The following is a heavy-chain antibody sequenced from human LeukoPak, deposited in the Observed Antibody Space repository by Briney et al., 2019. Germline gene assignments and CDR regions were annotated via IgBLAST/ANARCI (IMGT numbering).Heavy chain of an antibody. CDR3: VRTLYDFWSGTYDF. D-gene: IGHD3-3*01. V-gene: IGHV3-23*05. CDR2: IHSRGATT. CDR1: GFTFSHYA. Sequence: PGGSLRVSCVASGFTFSHYAMSWVRQAPGKGLEWVSGIHSRGATTYHSESVKGRFTISRDNSGNTLFLQMSSLRPEDTAVYYCVRTLYDFWSGTYDFWGQGTLVTVSS. J-gene: IGHJ4*02.